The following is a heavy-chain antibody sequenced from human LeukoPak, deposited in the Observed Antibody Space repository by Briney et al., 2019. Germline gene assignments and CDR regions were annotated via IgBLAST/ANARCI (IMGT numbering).Heavy chain of an antibody. D-gene: IGHD1-26*01. Sequence: GGCLSLSRAASGFTLSSYGLHWVRQAPGRGLEWVAFIRYDGNNKYYTGSGKGRFTISRDNSKNRLYRKMNSQRSENTAVYYWAKGTVGAYEIDYWGQGALGTVSS. CDR3: AKGTVGAYEIDY. CDR2: IRYDGNNK. CDR1: GFTLSSYG. V-gene: IGHV3-30*02. J-gene: IGHJ4*02.